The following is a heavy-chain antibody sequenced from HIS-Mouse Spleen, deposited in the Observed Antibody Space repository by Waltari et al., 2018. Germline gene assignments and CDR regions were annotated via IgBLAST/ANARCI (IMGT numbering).Heavy chain of an antibody. CDR3: ARDARGGATYYYDSSAPPSDAFDI. V-gene: IGHV3-66*01. CDR1: GFTVSSNY. CDR2: IYSGGST. Sequence: GGGLVQPGGSLRLSCAASGFTVSSNYMSWVRQAPGKGLEWVPVIYSGGSTYYADSVKGRFTISRDNSKNTLYLQMNSLRAEDTAVYYCARDARGGATYYYDSSAPPSDAFDIWGQGTMVTVSS. J-gene: IGHJ3*02. D-gene: IGHD3-22*01.